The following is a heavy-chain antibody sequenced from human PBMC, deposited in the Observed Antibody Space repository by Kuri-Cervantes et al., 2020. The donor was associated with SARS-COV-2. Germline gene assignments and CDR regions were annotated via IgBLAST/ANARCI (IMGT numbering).Heavy chain of an antibody. Sequence: GESLKISCAASGFTFNNYWMSWVRQAPGKGLEWVSYISSSGSTIYYADSVKGRFTISRDNAKNSRYLQMNSLRAEDTAVYYCARERWELIPSGWGQGTLVTVSS. CDR1: GFTFNNYW. CDR2: ISSSGSTI. J-gene: IGHJ4*02. D-gene: IGHD1-26*01. V-gene: IGHV3-48*04. CDR3: ARERWELIPSG.